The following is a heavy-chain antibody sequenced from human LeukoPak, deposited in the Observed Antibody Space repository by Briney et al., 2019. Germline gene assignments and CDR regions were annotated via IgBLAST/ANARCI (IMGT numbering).Heavy chain of an antibody. Sequence: KTSETLSLTCSVSGRSISSHYWSWIRQPPGKGLEWVGYIYYSGSTNYNPSLKGRVTISVDTSKNQFSLKLSSVTAADTAVYYCARDGGDDGSGSYYPFDYWGQGTLVTVSS. D-gene: IGHD3-10*01. CDR3: ARDGGDDGSGSYYPFDY. V-gene: IGHV4-59*11. CDR1: GRSISSHY. J-gene: IGHJ4*02. CDR2: IYYSGST.